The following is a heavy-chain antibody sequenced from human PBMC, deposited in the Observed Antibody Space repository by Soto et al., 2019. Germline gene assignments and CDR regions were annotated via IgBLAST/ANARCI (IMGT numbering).Heavy chain of an antibody. CDR3: AKIPWCGYYINYYGMTL. D-gene: IGHD3-3*01. V-gene: IGHV3-23*01. CDR1: GFTFSSYA. Sequence: GSLRLSCAASGFTFSSYAMSWVRQAPGKGLEWVSAISGSGGSTYYADSVKGRFTISRDNSKNTLYLQMNSLRAEDTAVYYCAKIPWCGYYINYYGMTLWGQGTTATVSS. CDR2: ISGSGGST. J-gene: IGHJ6*02.